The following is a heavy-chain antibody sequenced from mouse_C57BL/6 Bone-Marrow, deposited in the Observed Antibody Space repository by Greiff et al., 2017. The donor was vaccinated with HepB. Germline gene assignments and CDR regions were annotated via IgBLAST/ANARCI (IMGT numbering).Heavy chain of an antibody. D-gene: IGHD2-4*01. CDR1: GYSFTSYY. CDR3: ALLIYYDYDGYFDV. V-gene: IGHV1-66*01. Sequence: VQLQQSGPELVKPGASVKISCKASGYSFTSYYIHWVKQRPGQGLEWIGWIYPGSGNTKYNEKFKGKATLTADTSSSTAYMQLSSLTSEDSAVYYCALLIYYDYDGYFDVWGTGTTVTVSS. CDR2: IYPGSGNT. J-gene: IGHJ1*03.